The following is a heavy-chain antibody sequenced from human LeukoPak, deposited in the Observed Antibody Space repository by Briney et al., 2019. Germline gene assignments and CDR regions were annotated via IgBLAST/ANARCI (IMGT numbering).Heavy chain of an antibody. Sequence: GGSLRLSCAASGFTFSSYSMNWVRQAPGKGLEWVSSISSSSSYIYYADSVKGRFTISRDNAKNSLSLQMNSLRDEDTAVYYCARDKGVVPTMDVWGQGTTVTVSS. CDR3: ARDKGVVPTMDV. CDR1: GFTFSSYS. J-gene: IGHJ6*02. D-gene: IGHD2-2*01. CDR2: ISSSSSYI. V-gene: IGHV3-21*01.